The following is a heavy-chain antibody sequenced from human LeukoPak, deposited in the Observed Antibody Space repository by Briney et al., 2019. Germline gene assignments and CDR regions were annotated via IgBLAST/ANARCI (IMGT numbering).Heavy chain of an antibody. CDR1: GGSISSYY. CDR3: ARNLASPYYYGSGTFKVNWFDP. CDR2: IYYSGGT. J-gene: IGHJ5*02. V-gene: IGHV4-59*01. D-gene: IGHD3-10*01. Sequence: SETLSLTCTVSGGSISSYYWSWIRQPPGKGLEWIGYIYYSGGTNYNPSLKSRVTISVDTSKNQFSLKLSSVTAADTAVYYCARNLASPYYYGSGTFKVNWFDPWGQGTLVTVSS.